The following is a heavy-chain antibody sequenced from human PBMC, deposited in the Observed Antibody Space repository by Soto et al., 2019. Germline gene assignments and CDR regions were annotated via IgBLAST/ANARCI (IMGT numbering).Heavy chain of an antibody. Sequence: QVQLVQSGAEVKKPGSSVKVSCKASGGAFSSYTISWARQALGQGLEWMGGIIPIFGTANYAQKYEGRVTITADESTSTAYMELSSLRSEDTAVYYCARANSGYDTDYYYYYGMDVWGQGTTVTVSS. V-gene: IGHV1-69*01. CDR3: ARANSGYDTDYYYYYGMDV. D-gene: IGHD5-12*01. CDR1: GGAFSSYT. CDR2: IIPIFGTA. J-gene: IGHJ6*02.